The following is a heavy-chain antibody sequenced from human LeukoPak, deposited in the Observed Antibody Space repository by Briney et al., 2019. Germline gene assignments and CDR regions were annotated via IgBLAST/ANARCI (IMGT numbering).Heavy chain of an antibody. V-gene: IGHV3-21*06. CDR3: AKVQSDIVGAMFFSFDV. D-gene: IGHD1-26*01. Sequence: GGSLRLSCGGSGFTFNSYSMNWVRRSPGKGLEGVASIIGSGCEMFYADSLKGRFTISRDNSKNSLYPQMNSLRVEDTAVYYCAKVQSDIVGAMFFSFDVWGQGTMVSVSS. J-gene: IGHJ3*01. CDR2: IIGSGCEM. CDR1: GFTFNSYS.